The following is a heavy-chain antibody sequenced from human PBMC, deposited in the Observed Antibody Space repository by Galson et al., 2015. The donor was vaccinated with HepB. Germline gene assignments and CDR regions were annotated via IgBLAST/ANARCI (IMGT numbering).Heavy chain of an antibody. Sequence: SLRLSCAASGFTFSSYSMNWVRQAPGKGLEWVSSISSSSSYIYYADSVKGRFTISRDNAKNSLYLQMNSLRAEDTAVYYCARVSYGGGIAARWRYYFDYWGQGTLVTVSS. D-gene: IGHD6-6*01. CDR2: ISSSSSYI. V-gene: IGHV3-21*01. J-gene: IGHJ4*02. CDR3: ARVSYGGGIAARWRYYFDY. CDR1: GFTFSSYS.